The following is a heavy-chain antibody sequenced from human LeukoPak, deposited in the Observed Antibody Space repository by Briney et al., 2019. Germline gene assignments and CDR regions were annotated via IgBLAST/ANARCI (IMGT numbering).Heavy chain of an antibody. V-gene: IGHV3-30*03. Sequence: PGGSLRLSCAASGFTFSNYGMHWVRQAPGKGLEWVAVISYDGSDKFYADSVKGRFTISRDNAKNSLYLQMNSLRAEDTAVYYCASHSSSGFDYWGQGTLVSVSS. CDR1: GFTFSNYG. CDR2: ISYDGSDK. CDR3: ASHSSSGFDY. J-gene: IGHJ4*02. D-gene: IGHD6-6*01.